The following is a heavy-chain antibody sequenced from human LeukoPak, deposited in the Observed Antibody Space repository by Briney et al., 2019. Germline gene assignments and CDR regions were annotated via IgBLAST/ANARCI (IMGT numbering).Heavy chain of an antibody. CDR1: EFSVGSNY. V-gene: IGHV3-66*01. D-gene: IGHD5-18*01. J-gene: IGHJ6*03. CDR2: IYSGGST. CDR3: ARRGRVQLWLNYYYYMDV. Sequence: GGSLRLSCAASEFSVGSNYMTWVRQAPGKGLEWVSLIYSGGSTYYADSVKGRFTISRDNSKNTLYLQMNSLRAEDTAVYYCARRGRVQLWLNYYYYMDVWGKGTTVTISS.